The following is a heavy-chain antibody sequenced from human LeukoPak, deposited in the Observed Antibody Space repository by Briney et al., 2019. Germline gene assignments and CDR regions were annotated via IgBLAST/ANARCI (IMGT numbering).Heavy chain of an antibody. D-gene: IGHD3-16*01. Sequence: VASVTVSCTASGYTFTSYDFNWVRQATGQRPEWMGWMSPNSGDTGYAQKFQGRVTMTRDTSTSTVYMELSSLRSEDTAVYYCAREIGMGAFDYYYYGMDVWGQGTTVTVSS. CDR2: MSPNSGDT. V-gene: IGHV1-8*01. CDR1: GYTFTSYD. J-gene: IGHJ6*02. CDR3: AREIGMGAFDYYYYGMDV.